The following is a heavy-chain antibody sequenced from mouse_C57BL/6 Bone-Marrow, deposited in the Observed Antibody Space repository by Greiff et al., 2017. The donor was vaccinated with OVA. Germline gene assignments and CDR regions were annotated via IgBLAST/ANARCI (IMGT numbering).Heavy chain of an antibody. CDR3: TRRGYGSSLFAY. V-gene: IGHV14-4*01. J-gene: IGHJ3*01. D-gene: IGHD1-1*01. CDR2: IDPENGDT. Sequence: EVKLQESGAELVRPGASVKWSCTASGFNIKDDYKHWVKQRPEQGLEGIGWIDPENGDTEYASKFQGKATITADTSSNTAYLQLSSLTSEDTAVYYCTRRGYGSSLFAYWGQGTLVTVSA. CDR1: GFNIKDDY.